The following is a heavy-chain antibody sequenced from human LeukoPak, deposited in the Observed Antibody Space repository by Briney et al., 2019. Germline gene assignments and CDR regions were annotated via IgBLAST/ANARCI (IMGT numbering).Heavy chain of an antibody. J-gene: IGHJ6*03. CDR3: ARDGSLYYYYMDV. V-gene: IGHV3-30*02. D-gene: IGHD5-12*01. Sequence: PGGSLRLSCAASGFIFSSYGMHWVRQAPGKGLEWVAFIRYDGSNKYYADSVKGRFTISRDNAKNSLYLQMNSLRAEDTAVYYCARDGSLYYYYMDVWGKGTTVTVSS. CDR1: GFIFSSYG. CDR2: IRYDGSNK.